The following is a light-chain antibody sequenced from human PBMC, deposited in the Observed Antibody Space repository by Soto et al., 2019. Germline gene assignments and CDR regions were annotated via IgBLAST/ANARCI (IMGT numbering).Light chain of an antibody. CDR3: QSYDNSLSVHVV. Sequence: QSVLTQPPSVSGAPGQRVTISCTGTSSNIGAGYDVHWYQQVPGTSPKLLIFVNSNRPSGVPDRFSGSKSGTSASLAITGLQDEDEAEYYCQSYDNSLSVHVVFGGGTKVTVL. V-gene: IGLV1-40*01. J-gene: IGLJ2*01. CDR1: SSNIGAGYD. CDR2: VNS.